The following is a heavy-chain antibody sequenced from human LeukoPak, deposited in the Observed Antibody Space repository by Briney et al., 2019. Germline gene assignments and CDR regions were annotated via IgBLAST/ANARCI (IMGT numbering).Heavy chain of an antibody. CDR2: ISYDGSNK. V-gene: IGHV3-30*18. Sequence: GGSLRLSCAASGFTFRNYWMHWVRQAPGKGLEWVAVISYDGSNKYYADSVKGRFTISRDNSKNTLYLQMNSLRAEDTAVYYCAKDLGTPSITMIVVVITGAFDIWGQGTLVTVSS. J-gene: IGHJ4*02. CDR1: GFTFRNYW. CDR3: AKDLGTPSITMIVVVITGAFDI. D-gene: IGHD3-22*01.